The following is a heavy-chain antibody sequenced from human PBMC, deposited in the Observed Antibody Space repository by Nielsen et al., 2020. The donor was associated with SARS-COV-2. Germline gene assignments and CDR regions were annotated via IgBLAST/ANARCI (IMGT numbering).Heavy chain of an antibody. CDR1: GFTFSDYY. Sequence: GGSLRLSCAASGFTFSDYYMTWIRLAPGRGLEWLSHISGDSGSTNYADSVKGRFTISRDTSKNTLYLQMNSLRPEDTAVYYCAKSLLVGGFPGYGMDVWGQGTTVTVS. CDR3: AKSLLVGGFPGYGMDV. D-gene: IGHD1-26*01. CDR2: ISGDSGST. V-gene: IGHV3-11*06. J-gene: IGHJ6*02.